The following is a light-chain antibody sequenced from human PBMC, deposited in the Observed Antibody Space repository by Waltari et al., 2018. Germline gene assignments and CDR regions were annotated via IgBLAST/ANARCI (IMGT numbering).Light chain of an antibody. V-gene: IGLV4-69*02. CDR1: SGHSSNI. CDR2: VNSDGSH. Sequence: QLVLTQSPSASASLGASVKLTCTLSSGHSSNIVAWHQQQPEKGPRILMKVNSDGSHSKGDEIPDRFSGASSGAERYLTISTVQSEDEAVYYCQTGGHGTWVFGGGTKLTVL. CDR3: QTGGHGTWV. J-gene: IGLJ3*02.